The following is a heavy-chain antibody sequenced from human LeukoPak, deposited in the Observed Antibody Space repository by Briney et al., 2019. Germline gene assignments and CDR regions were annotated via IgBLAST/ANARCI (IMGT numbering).Heavy chain of an antibody. D-gene: IGHD3-22*01. CDR3: ARATHYYDSSGYDY. Sequence: GGSLRLTCAASGFTFSNAWMNWVRQAPGKGLEWVSSISSSSSYIYYADSVKGRFTISRDNAKSSLYLQMNSLRAEDTAVYYCARATHYYDSSGYDYWGQGTLVTVSS. V-gene: IGHV3-21*01. J-gene: IGHJ4*02. CDR1: GFTFSNAW. CDR2: ISSSSSYI.